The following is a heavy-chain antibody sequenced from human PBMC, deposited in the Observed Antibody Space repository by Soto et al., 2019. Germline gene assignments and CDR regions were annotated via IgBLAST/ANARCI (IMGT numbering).Heavy chain of an antibody. CDR2: IKEDGSEE. CDR1: GFTFSNYW. J-gene: IGHJ4*02. Sequence: PGGSLRLSCAASGFTFSNYWMSWVRQVPGKGLAWVSNIKEDGSEEYYVDSVKGRFTISRDNAKNSVHLQMNSLRDEDTAVYYCVRFSILVSGRGRGAFFDSWGQGTPVTVSS. V-gene: IGHV3-7*03. CDR3: VRFSILVSGRGRGAFFDS. D-gene: IGHD6-19*01.